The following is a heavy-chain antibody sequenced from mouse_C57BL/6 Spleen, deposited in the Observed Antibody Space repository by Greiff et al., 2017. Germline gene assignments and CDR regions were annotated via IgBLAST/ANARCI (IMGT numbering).Heavy chain of an antibody. CDR3: ARVGFDY. CDR2: ISDGGSCT. Sequence: EVMLVESGAGLVKPGGSLKLSCAASGFTFTSYAMSWVRQTPEKRLEWVATISDGGSCTYYPDNVKGRVTISRDKANNNLYLQMSHLKSEDTAIYYCARVGFDYWGQGTTLTVSS. J-gene: IGHJ2*01. V-gene: IGHV5-4*03. D-gene: IGHD4-1*01. CDR1: GFTFTSYA.